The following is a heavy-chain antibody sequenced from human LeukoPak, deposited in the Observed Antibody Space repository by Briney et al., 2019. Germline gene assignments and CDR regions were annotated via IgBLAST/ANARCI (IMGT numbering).Heavy chain of an antibody. CDR1: GFTFSSYS. CDR2: ISSSSSTI. CDR3: ARGQRGDYHY. D-gene: IGHD2-21*02. Sequence: PGGSLRLSCAASGFTFSSYSMNWVRQAPGKGLEWVSYISSSSSTIYYADSVKGRFTISRDNAKNSLYLQMNSLRAEDTAVYYCARGQRGDYHYWGQGTLVTVSS. J-gene: IGHJ4*02. V-gene: IGHV3-48*01.